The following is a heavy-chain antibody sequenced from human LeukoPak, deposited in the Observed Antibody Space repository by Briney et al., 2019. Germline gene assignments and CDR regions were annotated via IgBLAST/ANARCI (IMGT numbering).Heavy chain of an antibody. CDR3: ATHKTYYYGSGSHRKDWFDP. Sequence: PGRSLRLSCAASGFTFSSHGMHWVRQAPGKGLEWVAVIWYDGSDKYYADSVKGRFTISRDNSKNTLYLQMNSLRAEDTAVYYCATHKTYYYGSGSHRKDWFDPWGQGTLVTVSS. V-gene: IGHV3-33*01. CDR1: GFTFSSHG. D-gene: IGHD3-10*01. J-gene: IGHJ5*02. CDR2: IWYDGSDK.